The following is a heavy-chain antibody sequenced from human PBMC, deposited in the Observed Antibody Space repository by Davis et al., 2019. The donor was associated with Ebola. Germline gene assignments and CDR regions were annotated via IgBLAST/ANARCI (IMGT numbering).Heavy chain of an antibody. CDR3: ARGAARYCSSTSCYRGTRWFDP. CDR2: IYYSGST. CDR1: GGSISSYY. J-gene: IGHJ5*02. D-gene: IGHD2-2*02. V-gene: IGHV4-59*12. Sequence: MPSETLSLTCTVSGGSISSYYWSWIRQPPGKGLEWIGYIYYSGSTNYNPSLKSRVTISVDTSKNQFSLKLSSVTAADTAVYYCARGAARYCSSTSCYRGTRWFDPWGQGTLVTVSS.